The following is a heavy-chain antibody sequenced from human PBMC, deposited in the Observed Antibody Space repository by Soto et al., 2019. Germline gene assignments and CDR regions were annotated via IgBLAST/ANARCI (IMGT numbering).Heavy chain of an antibody. CDR3: AKAAVRLLEYSSSDPLSHFDY. D-gene: IGHD6-6*01. CDR1: GFTFSSYG. V-gene: IGHV3-30*18. Sequence: LRLSCAASGFTFSSYGMHWVRQAPGKGLEWVAVISYDGSNKYYADSVKGRFTISRDNSKNTLYLQMNSLRAEDTAVYYCAKAAVRLLEYSSSDPLSHFDYWGQGTLVTVSS. CDR2: ISYDGSNK. J-gene: IGHJ4*02.